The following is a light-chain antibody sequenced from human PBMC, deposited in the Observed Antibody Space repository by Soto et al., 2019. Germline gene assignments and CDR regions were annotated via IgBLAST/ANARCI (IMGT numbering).Light chain of an antibody. CDR1: SSDVGGYNY. J-gene: IGLJ2*01. V-gene: IGLV2-14*01. CDR3: SSYTSSSTLGV. Sequence: QSVLTQPASVSGSPGQSITISCTGTSSDVGGYNYVSWYQQHPGKAPKLMIYEVSNRPSGVSNRFSGSKSGNTASLTISGLRAEDEADYYCSSYTSSSTLGVFGGGTKLTVL. CDR2: EVS.